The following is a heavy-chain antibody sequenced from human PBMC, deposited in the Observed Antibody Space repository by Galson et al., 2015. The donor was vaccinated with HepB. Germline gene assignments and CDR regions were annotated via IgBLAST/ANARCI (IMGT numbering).Heavy chain of an antibody. V-gene: IGHV3-23*01. CDR1: GFTFSSYA. CDR3: AKDRRTGTTPPDGFDI. D-gene: IGHD1-1*01. CDR2: ISGSDGST. Sequence: SLRLSCAASGFTFSSYAMSWVRQVPEKGLERVLSISGSDGSTYYTDSVKGRFTISRDDSKSTLYLQMNSLRAEDTAVYYCAKDRRTGTTPPDGFDIWGQGTMVTVSS. J-gene: IGHJ3*02.